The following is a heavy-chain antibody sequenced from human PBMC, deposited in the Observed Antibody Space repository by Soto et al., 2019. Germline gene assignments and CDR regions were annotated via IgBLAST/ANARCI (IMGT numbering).Heavy chain of an antibody. J-gene: IGHJ4*02. D-gene: IGHD5-18*01. CDR2: ISGSGGST. CDR1: GFTFSSYA. V-gene: IGHV3-23*01. CDR3: AKVVFIYSGESYFDY. Sequence: PGGSLRLSCAASGFTFSSYAMSWVRQAPGKGLEWVSAISGSGGSTYYADSVKGWFTISRDNSKNTLYLQMNSLRAEDTAVYYCAKVVFIYSGESYFDYWGQGTLVTVSS.